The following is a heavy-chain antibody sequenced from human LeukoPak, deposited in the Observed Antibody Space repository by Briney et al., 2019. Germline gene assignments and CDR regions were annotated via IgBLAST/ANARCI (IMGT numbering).Heavy chain of an antibody. CDR3: AREGIAVAGKGLFYYYGMDV. CDR1: GGTFSSYA. Sequence: SVKVSCKASGGTFSSYAISWVRQAPGQGLEWMGGIIPIFGTANYAQKFQGRVTITADESTSTAYMKLSSLRSEDTAVYYCAREGIAVAGKGLFYYYGMDVWGQGTTVTVSS. V-gene: IGHV1-69*13. J-gene: IGHJ6*02. D-gene: IGHD6-19*01. CDR2: IIPIFGTA.